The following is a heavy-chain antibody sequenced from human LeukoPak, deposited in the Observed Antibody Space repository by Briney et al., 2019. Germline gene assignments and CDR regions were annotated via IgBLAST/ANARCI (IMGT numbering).Heavy chain of an antibody. CDR1: GFTFSSYA. Sequence: GGSLRLSCAASGFTFSSYAMHWVRQAPGKGLEYVSAISSNGGSTYYANSVKGRFTISRDNSKNTLYPQMGSLRAEDMAVYYCARGTYYDILTGLGYWGQGTLVTVSS. CDR2: ISSNGGST. J-gene: IGHJ4*02. CDR3: ARGTYYDILTGLGY. D-gene: IGHD3-9*01. V-gene: IGHV3-64*01.